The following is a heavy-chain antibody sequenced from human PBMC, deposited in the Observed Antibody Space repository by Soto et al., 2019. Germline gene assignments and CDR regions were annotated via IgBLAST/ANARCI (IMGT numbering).Heavy chain of an antibody. CDR2: IYHSGST. Sequence: QLQLQESGSGLVKPSQTLSLTCAVSGGSISSGGYSWSWIRQPPGKGLEWIGYIYHSGSTYYNPSLKSRVTIPVDSSKNQFARRLSSVAAGDTAVYYCARDPGLWGRGTLVTVSS. CDR1: GGSISSGGYS. CDR3: ARDPGL. J-gene: IGHJ2*01. V-gene: IGHV4-30-2*01.